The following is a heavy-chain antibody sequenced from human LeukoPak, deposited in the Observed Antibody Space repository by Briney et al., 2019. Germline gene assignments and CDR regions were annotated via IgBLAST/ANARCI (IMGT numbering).Heavy chain of an antibody. Sequence: GGSLRLSCAASGFTFSNYEMNWVRQAPGKGLEWVSYISTSGSTIYYADSVKGRFTISRDHSKNTLYLQMNSLRAEDTALYYCAKREKGTTGRFFDYWGQGTLVTVSS. V-gene: IGHV3-48*03. D-gene: IGHD4-17*01. CDR2: ISTSGSTI. J-gene: IGHJ4*02. CDR3: AKREKGTTGRFFDY. CDR1: GFTFSNYE.